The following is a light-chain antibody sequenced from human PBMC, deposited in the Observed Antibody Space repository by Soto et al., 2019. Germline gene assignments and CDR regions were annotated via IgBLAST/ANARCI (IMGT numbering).Light chain of an antibody. J-gene: IGKJ2*01. Sequence: EALLTQSPATLSVSPGERATLSCRASESISSNLAWYQQKPGQPPRLLVYHASTTATGVPARFSGRGSGTEFTLTISSLQSEDVGIYYCQQYNNWPPYTFGQGTKVEI. V-gene: IGKV3-15*01. CDR3: QQYNNWPPYT. CDR2: HAS. CDR1: ESISSN.